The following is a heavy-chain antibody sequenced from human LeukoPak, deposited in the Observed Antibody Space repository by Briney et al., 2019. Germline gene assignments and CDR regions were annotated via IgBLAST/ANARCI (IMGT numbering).Heavy chain of an antibody. CDR3: AKSLGGNYYYYGMDV. V-gene: IGHV3-74*01. J-gene: IGHJ6*02. D-gene: IGHD7-27*01. Sequence: AGGSLRLSCAASGFTFSSHWMHWVRHVPGKGLVWVSRINRDGSSANYADSVKGRFTISRDNSKNTLYLQMNSLRAEDTAVYYCAKSLGGNYYYYGMDVWGQGTTVTVSS. CDR1: GFTFSSHW. CDR2: INRDGSSA.